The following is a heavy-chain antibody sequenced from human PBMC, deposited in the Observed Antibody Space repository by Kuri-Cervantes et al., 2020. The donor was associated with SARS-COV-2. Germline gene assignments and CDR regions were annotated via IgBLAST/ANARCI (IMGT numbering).Heavy chain of an antibody. Sequence: GESLKISCAASGCTFSSYSMNWVRQAPGKVLEWVSYISSSSSTIYYADSVKGRFTISRDNAKNSLYLQMNSLRAEDTAVYYCANGLLLNFDYWGQGTLVTVSS. CDR3: ANGLLLNFDY. J-gene: IGHJ4*02. D-gene: IGHD2/OR15-2a*01. CDR2: ISSSSSTI. V-gene: IGHV3-48*01. CDR1: GCTFSSYS.